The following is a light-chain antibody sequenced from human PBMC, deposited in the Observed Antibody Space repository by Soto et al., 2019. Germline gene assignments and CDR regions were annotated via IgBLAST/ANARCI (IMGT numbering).Light chain of an antibody. CDR3: QQYNTWWT. J-gene: IGKJ1*01. CDR2: DAS. Sequence: DIQMTQSPSTLSASVGGRVTITCRASQSISTWLAWYQQKPGKAPQLLIYDASNLESGVPSRFSGSGSGTKFTLTISGLQPDDFATYYCQQYNTWWTFGQGTKVDIK. CDR1: QSISTW. V-gene: IGKV1-5*01.